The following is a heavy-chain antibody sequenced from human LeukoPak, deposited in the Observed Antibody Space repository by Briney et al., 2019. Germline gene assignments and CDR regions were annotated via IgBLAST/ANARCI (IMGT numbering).Heavy chain of an antibody. CDR1: DGSINGYY. CDR3: AREGLYCSSTSCYKEADAFDI. CDR2: IYYSGST. Sequence: SGTLSLTCTVSDGSINGYYWSWIRQPPGKGLEWIGYIYYSGSTYYNPSLKSRVTISVDTSKNQFSLKLSSVTAADTAVYYCAREGLYCSSTSCYKEADAFDIWGQGTMVTVSS. J-gene: IGHJ3*02. D-gene: IGHD2-2*02. V-gene: IGHV4-59*12.